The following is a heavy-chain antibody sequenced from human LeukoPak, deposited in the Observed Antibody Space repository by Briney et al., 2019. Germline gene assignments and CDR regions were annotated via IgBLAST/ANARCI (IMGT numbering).Heavy chain of an antibody. CDR2: INAYNGNT. CDR3: ARASDLDSFDY. Sequence: RASVKVSCKTSGYTFTTYGISWVRQAPGQGLEWMGWINAYNGNTIYAQRLQGRVTMTTDTSASTAYMELRSLRSDDTAVYYCARASDLDSFDYWGQGTLVTVSS. V-gene: IGHV1-18*01. J-gene: IGHJ4*02. CDR1: GYTFTTYG.